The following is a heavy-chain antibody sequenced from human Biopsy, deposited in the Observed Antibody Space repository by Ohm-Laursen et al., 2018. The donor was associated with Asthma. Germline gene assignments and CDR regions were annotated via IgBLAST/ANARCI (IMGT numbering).Heavy chain of an antibody. Sequence: SLRLSCTASGFSFDDCAMHWVRQAPGKGLEWVSSISWNSGNIDYADSVKGRFTISRDNAKNSLYLQMQSLRPEDTAFYYCAKSADYYDSTDYLDFWGRGTLVTVSA. J-gene: IGHJ4*01. CDR2: ISWNSGNI. D-gene: IGHD3-22*01. CDR3: AKSADYYDSTDYLDF. CDR1: GFSFDDCA. V-gene: IGHV3-9*01.